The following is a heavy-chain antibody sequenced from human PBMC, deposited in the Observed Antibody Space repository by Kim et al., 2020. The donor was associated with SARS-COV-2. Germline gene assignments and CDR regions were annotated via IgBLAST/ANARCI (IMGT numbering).Heavy chain of an antibody. D-gene: IGHD6-6*01. CDR3: ARDLVRHLVRTGGFDY. Sequence: APKRRFTIYRDTSKNTLYLQINSLRVEDTAVYYCARDLVRHLVRTGGFDYWGQGTLVTVPS. J-gene: IGHJ4*02. V-gene: IGHV3-30*01.